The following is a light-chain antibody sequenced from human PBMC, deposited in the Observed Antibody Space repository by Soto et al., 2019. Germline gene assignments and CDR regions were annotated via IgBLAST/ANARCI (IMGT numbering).Light chain of an antibody. J-gene: IGKJ5*01. V-gene: IGKV3-15*01. CDR2: GSF. CDR1: QSVDNN. Sequence: EIVMTQSPVTLSAAPGESATLSCRASQSVDNNVAWYQQKPGQAPRLLIVGSFARATGIPARFSGSGSGPEFTLPIRRLAPQDFAVYYCQQYYDWPITFGQGTRLESK. CDR3: QQYYDWPIT.